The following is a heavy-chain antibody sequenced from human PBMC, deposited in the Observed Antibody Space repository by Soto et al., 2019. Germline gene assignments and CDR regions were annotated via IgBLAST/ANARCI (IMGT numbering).Heavy chain of an antibody. CDR2: IYPGDSDT. CDR1: GYSLTSYW. Sequence: GESLKISCKGSGYSLTSYWIGWVRQMPGKGLEWMGIIYPGDSDTRYSPSFQGQVTISADKSISTAYLQWSSLKASDTAMYYCARQDSSSDYYYGMDVWGQGTTVTVSS. D-gene: IGHD6-6*01. CDR3: ARQDSSSDYYYGMDV. V-gene: IGHV5-51*01. J-gene: IGHJ6*02.